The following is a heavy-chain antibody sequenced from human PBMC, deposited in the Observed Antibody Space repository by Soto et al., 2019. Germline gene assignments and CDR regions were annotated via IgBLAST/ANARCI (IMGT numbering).Heavy chain of an antibody. J-gene: IGHJ4*02. Sequence: EVQLVESGGDLVQPGGSLRLSCAASGFTFSTYWMHWVRQAPGKGLLWVSRIKTDGTYATYADSVKGRFTISRDNAKNTLYLQMNSLRVVDAAVYYCAAGGSGYCANWGQGTLVTVSS. CDR2: IKTDGTYA. D-gene: IGHD3-22*01. V-gene: IGHV3-74*01. CDR3: AAGGSGYCAN. CDR1: GFTFSTYW.